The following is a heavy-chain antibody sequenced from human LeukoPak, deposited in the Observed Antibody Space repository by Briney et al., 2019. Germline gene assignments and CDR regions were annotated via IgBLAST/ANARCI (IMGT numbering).Heavy chain of an antibody. CDR2: INHSGST. Sequence: SETLSLTCSVSGDSISNYYWSWIRQPPGKGLEWIGEINHSGSTNYNPSLKSRVTISVDTSKNQFSLKLSSVTAADTAVYYCARGLFDSSGYYPFDYWGQGTLVTVSS. V-gene: IGHV4-34*01. J-gene: IGHJ4*02. CDR3: ARGLFDSSGYYPFDY. D-gene: IGHD3-22*01. CDR1: GDSISNYY.